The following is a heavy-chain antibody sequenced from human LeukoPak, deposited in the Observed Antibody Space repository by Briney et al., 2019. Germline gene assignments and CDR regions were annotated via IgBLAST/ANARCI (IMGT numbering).Heavy chain of an antibody. V-gene: IGHV3-7*01. Sequence: GGSLRLSCAASGFTFSSYWMRWVRQATGKGLEWVANIKQDGSEKYYVDSVKCRFTISRDNAKNSLYLQMNRLRAEDTAVYYCARELYDSSGYYYKSFDYWGQGTLVTVSS. J-gene: IGHJ4*02. CDR2: IKQDGSEK. CDR3: ARELYDSSGYYYKSFDY. D-gene: IGHD3-22*01. CDR1: GFTFSSYW.